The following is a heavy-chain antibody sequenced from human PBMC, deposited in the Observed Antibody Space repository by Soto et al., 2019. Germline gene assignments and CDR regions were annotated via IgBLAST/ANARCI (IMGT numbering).Heavy chain of an antibody. J-gene: IGHJ4*02. Sequence: QVQLVESGGGLVKPGGSLRLSCAASGFTFNDYYMTWFRQAPGKGLEWLSCISTTGSYTNYADSVKGRFTISRDNAENSLYLQMDSLRAEDTAGDYCARIVGARLNDYWGQGTLVTVSS. D-gene: IGHD1-26*01. CDR3: ARIVGARLNDY. V-gene: IGHV3-11*05. CDR2: ISTTGSYT. CDR1: GFTFNDYY.